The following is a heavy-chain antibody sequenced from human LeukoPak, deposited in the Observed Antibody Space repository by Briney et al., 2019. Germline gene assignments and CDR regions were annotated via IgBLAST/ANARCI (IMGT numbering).Heavy chain of an antibody. J-gene: IGHJ4*02. CDR3: AKVSPCGGDCYPNDYYFDY. Sequence: GRSLRLSCAASGFTFSSYGMHWVRQAPGKGLEWVAVISYDGSNKYYADSVRGRFTISRDNSKNTLYLQMNSLRAEDTAVYYCAKVSPCGGDCYPNDYYFDYRGQGTLVTVSS. D-gene: IGHD2-21*02. CDR2: ISYDGSNK. V-gene: IGHV3-30*18. CDR1: GFTFSSYG.